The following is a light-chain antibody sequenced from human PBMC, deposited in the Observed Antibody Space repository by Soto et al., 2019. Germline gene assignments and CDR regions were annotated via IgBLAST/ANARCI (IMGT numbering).Light chain of an antibody. CDR3: QSYDSSTVV. V-gene: IGLV6-57*04. CDR2: EDN. Sequence: NFMLTQPHSVSESPGKTVTISCTRSSGSIASNYVQWYQQRPGSAPTTVIYEDNQRPSGAPDRFSGSIDSSSNSASLTSSGLKTEDEADYYCQSYDSSTVVFGGGTKVTVL. CDR1: SGSIASNY. J-gene: IGLJ2*01.